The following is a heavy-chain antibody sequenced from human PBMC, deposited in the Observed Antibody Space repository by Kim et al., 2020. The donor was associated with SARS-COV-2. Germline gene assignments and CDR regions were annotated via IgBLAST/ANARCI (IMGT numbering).Heavy chain of an antibody. CDR1: GFTFSSYA. V-gene: IGHV3-23*01. CDR2: ISGSGGST. CDR3: AKNSSSWYFVY. Sequence: GGSLRLSCAASGFTFSSYAMSWVRQAPGKGLEWVSAISGSGGSTYYADSVKGRFTISRYNSKNTLYLQMNSLRAEDTAVYYCAKNSSSWYFVYWGQGTLVTVSS. J-gene: IGHJ4*02. D-gene: IGHD6-13*01.